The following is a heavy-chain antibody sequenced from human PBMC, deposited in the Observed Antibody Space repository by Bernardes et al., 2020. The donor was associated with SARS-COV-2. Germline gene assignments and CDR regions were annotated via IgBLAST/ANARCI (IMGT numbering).Heavy chain of an antibody. J-gene: IGHJ5*02. CDR2: VYCSGIT. CDR3: ASVHGGDCDGAYAVWAGLFDP. D-gene: IGHD2-21*02. V-gene: IGHV4-31*03. CDR1: GGPITSNGYY. Sequence: SGPLYLTCTVSGGPITSNGYYWCWILQHPGQGREWIGYVYCSGITYYNPSLKSRTSISVDTSKNEFSLRLTSVTAADTAVYFCASVHGGDCDGAYAVWAGLFDPWGQGTMVTVSS.